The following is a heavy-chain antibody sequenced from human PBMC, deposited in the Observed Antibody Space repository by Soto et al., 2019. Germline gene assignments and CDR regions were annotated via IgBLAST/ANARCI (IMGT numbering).Heavy chain of an antibody. J-gene: IGHJ4*02. CDR2: IIPIFGTA. V-gene: IGHV1-69*01. D-gene: IGHD3-3*01. Sequence: SMKVSCTTAGGTFSSYAISWVRQAPGQGLEWMGGIIPIFGTANYAQKFQGRVTITADESTSTAYMELSSLRSEDTAVYSCARGRAETRLRFLEWLLWPFDYWGQGILVTVS. CDR1: GGTFSSYA. CDR3: ARGRAETRLRFLEWLLWPFDY.